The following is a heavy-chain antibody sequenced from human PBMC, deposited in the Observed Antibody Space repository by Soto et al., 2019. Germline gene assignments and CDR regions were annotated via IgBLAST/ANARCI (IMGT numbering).Heavy chain of an antibody. CDR3: ARAYGGYAEY. J-gene: IGHJ4*02. CDR2: IYYSGST. D-gene: IGHD5-12*01. V-gene: IGHV4-59*01. Sequence: SETLSLTCSVFGGSISSYYWSWIRQPPGKGLEWIGYIYYSGSTNYNPSLKSRVTISVDTSKNQFSLKLSSVTAADTDVYYCARAYGGYAEYWGQGALVTVSS. CDR1: GGSISSYY.